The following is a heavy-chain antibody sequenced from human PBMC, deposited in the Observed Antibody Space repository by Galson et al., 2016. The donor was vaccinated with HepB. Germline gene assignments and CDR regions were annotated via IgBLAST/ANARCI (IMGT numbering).Heavy chain of an antibody. Sequence: SVKVSCKAYGSTFTSYYVHWVRQAPGQGLEWMGIINPRGGSTTYAQKFQGRVTMTRDTSTSTFYMELSSLRSEDTAVYFCALWNSYYDDGFTIWGQGTVVTVSS. J-gene: IGHJ3*02. D-gene: IGHD3-3*01. V-gene: IGHV1-46*01. CDR2: INPRGGST. CDR1: GSTFTSYY. CDR3: ALWNSYYDDGFTI.